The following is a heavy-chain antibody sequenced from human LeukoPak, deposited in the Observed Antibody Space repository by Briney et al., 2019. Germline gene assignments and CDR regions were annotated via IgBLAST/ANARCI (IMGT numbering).Heavy chain of an antibody. CDR1: GFTFSSYS. J-gene: IGHJ4*02. D-gene: IGHD3-16*02. Sequence: GGSLRLSCAASGFTFSSYSMNWVRQAPGKGLEWVSYISSSSSTIYCADSVKGRFTISRDNAKNSLYLQMNSLRAEDTAVYYCARPSLGELSFHYFDYWGQGTLVTVSS. V-gene: IGHV3-48*01. CDR2: ISSSSSTI. CDR3: ARPSLGELSFHYFDY.